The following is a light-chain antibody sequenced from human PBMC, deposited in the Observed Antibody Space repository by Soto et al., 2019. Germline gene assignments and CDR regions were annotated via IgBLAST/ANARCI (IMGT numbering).Light chain of an antibody. J-gene: IGKJ4*01. Sequence: EIVMTQSPATLSVSPGERATLSCRASQSVSINLAWYQQKPGQAPRLLVYGASTRATGIPARFSGSGSGTQFTLTISSLQPEDFAVYYCQQHNNWPLTFGGGTKVEIK. CDR2: GAS. CDR1: QSVSIN. CDR3: QQHNNWPLT. V-gene: IGKV3-15*01.